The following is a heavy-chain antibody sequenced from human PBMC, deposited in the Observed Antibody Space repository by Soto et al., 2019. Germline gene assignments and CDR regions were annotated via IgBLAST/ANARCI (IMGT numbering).Heavy chain of an antibody. CDR1: CYTFTSYG. Sequence: GXSEEVSFKASCYTFTSYGISWVREAPGQGLEWMGWISAYNGNTNYAQKLQGRVTMTTDTSTSTAYMELRSLRSDDTAVYYCARDRVVRGSFYYYYGMDVWGQGTTVTVSS. CDR2: ISAYNGNT. V-gene: IGHV1-18*04. CDR3: ARDRVVRGSFYYYYGMDV. D-gene: IGHD3-10*01. J-gene: IGHJ6*02.